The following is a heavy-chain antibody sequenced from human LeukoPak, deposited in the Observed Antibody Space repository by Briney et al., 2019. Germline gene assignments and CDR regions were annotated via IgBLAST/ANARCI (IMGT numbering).Heavy chain of an antibody. CDR3: ATSSDPDIVVVGSQPVSAFDI. D-gene: IGHD2-15*01. Sequence: KASETLSLICTVSGGSISSSSYYWGWIRQPPGKGLEWIGYIYHSGSTYYNPSLKSRVTISVDRSKNQFSLKLSSVTAADTAVYYCATSSDPDIVVVGSQPVSAFDIWGQGTMVTVSS. CDR1: GGSISSSSYY. CDR2: IYHSGST. V-gene: IGHV4-30-2*01. J-gene: IGHJ3*02.